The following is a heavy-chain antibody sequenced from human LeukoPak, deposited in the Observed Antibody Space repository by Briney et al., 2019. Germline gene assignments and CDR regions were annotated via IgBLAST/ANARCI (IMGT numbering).Heavy chain of an antibody. Sequence: GASVKVSCKASGYTFTSYGISWVRQAPGQGLEWMGWISAYNGNTNYAQKLQGRVTMTTDTSTSTAYMELRSLRSDDTAVYYCARDDPDYDYVWGSYRPFDYWGQGTLVTVSS. J-gene: IGHJ4*02. V-gene: IGHV1-18*01. D-gene: IGHD3-16*02. CDR3: ARDDPDYDYVWGSYRPFDY. CDR1: GYTFTSYG. CDR2: ISAYNGNT.